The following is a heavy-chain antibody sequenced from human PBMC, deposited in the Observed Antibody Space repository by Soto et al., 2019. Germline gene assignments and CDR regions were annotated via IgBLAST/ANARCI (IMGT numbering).Heavy chain of an antibody. CDR2: ISGSGGST. Sequence: GGSLRLSCAASGFTFSSYAMSWVRQAPGKGLEWVSAISGSGGSTYYADSVKGRFTISRDNSKNTLYLQMNSLRAEDTAVYYGAKKNRPTKLTVYCFDDWGQGTLVTVSS. V-gene: IGHV3-23*01. D-gene: IGHD2-8*02. J-gene: IGHJ4*02. CDR1: GFTFSSYA. CDR3: AKKNRPTKLTVYCFDD.